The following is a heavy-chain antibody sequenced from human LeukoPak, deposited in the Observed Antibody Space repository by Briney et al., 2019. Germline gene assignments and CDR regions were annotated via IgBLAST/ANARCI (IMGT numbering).Heavy chain of an antibody. V-gene: IGHV4-34*01. J-gene: IGHJ4*02. CDR3: ARGRWELDY. CDR2: INHSGST. Sequence: PSETLSLTCAVYGGSFSGYYWSWIRQPPGKGPEWIGEINHSGSTNYNPSLKSRVTISVDTSKNQFSLKLSSVTAADTAVYYCARGRWELDYWGQGTLVTVSS. CDR1: GGSFSGYY. D-gene: IGHD4-23*01.